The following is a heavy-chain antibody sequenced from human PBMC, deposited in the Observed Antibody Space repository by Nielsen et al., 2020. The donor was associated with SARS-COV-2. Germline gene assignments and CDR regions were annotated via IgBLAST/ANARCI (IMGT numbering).Heavy chain of an antibody. CDR1: GFTFSSDA. V-gene: IGHV3-23*01. J-gene: IGHJ4*02. CDR2: IRDADGNT. D-gene: IGHD4-11*01. CDR3: VKDTWVTAVNDFDS. Sequence: GESLKISCAASGFTFSSDAMGWVRQTPGKGLEWVSSIRDADGNTYYADSVKGRFTISSDNSKKTLHLQMNSLRAEDTAMYYCVKDTWVTAVNDFDSWGRGTLVTVSS.